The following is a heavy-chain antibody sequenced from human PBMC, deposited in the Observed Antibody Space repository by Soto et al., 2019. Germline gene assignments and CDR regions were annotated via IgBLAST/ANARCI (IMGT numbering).Heavy chain of an antibody. D-gene: IGHD6-19*01. CDR2: IYYSGST. CDR1: GGSISSYY. J-gene: IGHJ3*02. V-gene: IGHV4-59*01. Sequence: PSETLSLTCTVSGGSISSYYWSWIRQPPGKGLEWIGYIYYSGSTNYNPSLKSRVTISVDTSKNQFSLKLSSVTAADTAVYYCARGGYSSGWPPFDAFDIWGQGTMVTV. CDR3: ARGGYSSGWPPFDAFDI.